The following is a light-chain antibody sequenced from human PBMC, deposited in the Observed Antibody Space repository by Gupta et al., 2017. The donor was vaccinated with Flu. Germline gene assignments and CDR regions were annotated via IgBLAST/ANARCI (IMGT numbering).Light chain of an antibody. CDR2: KAS. J-gene: IGKJ1*01. Sequence: GDRVTITCRASQSSDSGLAWYQQKPGKAPKLLIYKASNLESGVPSRFSGSGSGTEFTLTISSLQPDDFATYYCQQYRSYPWTFGQGTTVEIQ. CDR3: QQYRSYPWT. V-gene: IGKV1-5*03. CDR1: QSSDSG.